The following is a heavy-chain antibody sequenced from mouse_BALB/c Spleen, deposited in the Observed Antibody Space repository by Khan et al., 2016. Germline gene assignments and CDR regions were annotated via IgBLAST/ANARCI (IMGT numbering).Heavy chain of an antibody. D-gene: IGHD2-14*01. J-gene: IGHJ2*01. CDR2: ILPGRGST. CDR3: ARSGYRSLNY. V-gene: IGHV1-9*01. CDR1: GYTFSSYW. Sequence: QVQLQQSGAELMKPGASVKISCKATGYTFSSYWIEWVKQRPGHGLEWIGEILPGRGSTNYNEKFKGKATFTADTSSNTAYMQLSSLTSEDSAVYYCARSGYRSLNYWGQGTTLTVSS.